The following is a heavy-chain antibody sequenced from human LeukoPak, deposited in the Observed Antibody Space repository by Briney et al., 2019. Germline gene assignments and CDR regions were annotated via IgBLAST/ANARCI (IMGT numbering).Heavy chain of an antibody. Sequence: ASVKVSCKASGYTFTSYGISWVRQAPGQGLEWMGGIIPIFGTANYAQKFQGRVTITADESTSTAYMELSSLRSEDTAVYYCARDGGFSTYGDAFDIWGQGTMVTVSS. CDR1: GYTFTSYG. CDR2: IIPIFGTA. J-gene: IGHJ3*02. V-gene: IGHV1-69*13. CDR3: ARDGGFSTYGDAFDI. D-gene: IGHD3-16*01.